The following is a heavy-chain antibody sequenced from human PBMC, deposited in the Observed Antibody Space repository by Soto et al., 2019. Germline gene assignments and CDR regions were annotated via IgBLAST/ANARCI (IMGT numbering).Heavy chain of an antibody. V-gene: IGHV3-33*01. CDR3: ASDPGYSNYDFDY. J-gene: IGHJ4*02. D-gene: IGHD5-12*01. CDR1: GFTFSSHA. Sequence: QVQLVESGGGVVQPGRSLRLSCVASGFTFSSHAMHWVRQAPGKGLEWVAVIWYDGSKKYYADSVKGRFTVARDDSTNTLYLEVKSLRVEDTAVYYCASDPGYSNYDFDYWGQGTVVNVSP. CDR2: IWYDGSKK.